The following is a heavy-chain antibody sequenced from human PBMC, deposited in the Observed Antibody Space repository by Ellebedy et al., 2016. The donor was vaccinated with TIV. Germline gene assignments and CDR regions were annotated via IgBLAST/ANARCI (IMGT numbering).Heavy chain of an antibody. D-gene: IGHD3-10*01. Sequence: AASVKVSCKASGYTFTSYYMHWVRQAPGQGLEWMGIINPSGGSTSYAQKLQGRVTMTRDTSTSTVYMELGRLRSEDTAVYYCARGGTMVRGVITFYYYYGMDVWGQGTTVTVSS. CDR1: GYTFTSYY. CDR3: ARGGTMVRGVITFYYYYGMDV. CDR2: INPSGGST. J-gene: IGHJ6*02. V-gene: IGHV1-46*04.